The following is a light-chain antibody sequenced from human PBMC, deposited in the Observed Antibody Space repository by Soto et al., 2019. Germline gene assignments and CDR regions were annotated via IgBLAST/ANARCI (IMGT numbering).Light chain of an antibody. Sequence: QAVVTQPPSVSGAPGQRVTISCTGSSSNIGTPYDVHWYQQLPGTAPKLLIYGNSNRPSGVPDRFSGSKSGTSASLAITGLQAEDEDDYYCQSYDSSLSGYVIFGGGTKLTVL. CDR1: SSNIGTPYD. J-gene: IGLJ2*01. V-gene: IGLV1-40*01. CDR3: QSYDSSLSGYVI. CDR2: GNS.